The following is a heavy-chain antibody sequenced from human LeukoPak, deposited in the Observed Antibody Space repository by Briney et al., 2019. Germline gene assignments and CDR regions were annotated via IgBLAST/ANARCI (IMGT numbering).Heavy chain of an antibody. J-gene: IGHJ6*03. CDR1: GYTFTGYY. Sequence: ASVKVSCKASGYTFTGYYMHWVRQAPGQGLEWMGWINPNSGGTNYAQKFQGRVTMTRDTSISTAYMEQSRLRSDDTAVYYCARDLQRLTYYYMDVWGKGTTVTVSS. CDR2: INPNSGGT. V-gene: IGHV1-2*02. CDR3: ARDLQRLTYYYMDV. D-gene: IGHD5-12*01.